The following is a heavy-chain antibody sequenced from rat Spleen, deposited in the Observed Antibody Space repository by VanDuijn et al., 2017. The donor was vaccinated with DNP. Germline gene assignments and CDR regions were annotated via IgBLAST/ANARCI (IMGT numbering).Heavy chain of an antibody. Sequence: EVQLVESGGGLVQPGRSLKLSCAASGFTFSDYYMAWVRQAPTRGLEWVAYIGSDGYAPYYGVSVKGRLTISRDNAKSTRYLQMNSIRSEDMATYYCVRWNSGHFDYWGQGVMVTVSS. V-gene: IGHV5-22*01. J-gene: IGHJ2*01. CDR2: IGSDGYAP. D-gene: IGHD4-3*01. CDR3: VRWNSGHFDY. CDR1: GFTFSDYY.